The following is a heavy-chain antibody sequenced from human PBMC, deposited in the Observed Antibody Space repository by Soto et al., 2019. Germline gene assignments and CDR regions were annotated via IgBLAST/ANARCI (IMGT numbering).Heavy chain of an antibody. CDR1: GGSMISYY. CDR3: ASTTYYYDSRGPPEYFQH. Sequence: SETLSLTCTVSGGSMISYYWSWIRQPPGKGLEWIGYIYYSGSTNYNPSLKSRVTISVDTSKNQFSLKLSSVTAADTAVYYCASTTYYYDSRGPPEYFQHWGQGTLVTVSS. CDR2: IYYSGST. V-gene: IGHV4-59*01. J-gene: IGHJ1*01. D-gene: IGHD3-22*01.